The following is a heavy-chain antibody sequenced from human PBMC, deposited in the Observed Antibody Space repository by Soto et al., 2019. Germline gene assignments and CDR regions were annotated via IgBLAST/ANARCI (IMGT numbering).Heavy chain of an antibody. V-gene: IGHV3-33*01. J-gene: IGHJ2*01. Sequence: PGGSLRLSCAASGFTFSSYGMHWVRQAPGKGLEWVAVIWYDGSSKYYADSVKGRFTISRDNSKNTLYLQMDSLRAEDTAVYYCARDGAWYFDLWGRGTLVTVSS. D-gene: IGHD1-26*01. CDR1: GFTFSSYG. CDR3: ARDGAWYFDL. CDR2: IWYDGSSK.